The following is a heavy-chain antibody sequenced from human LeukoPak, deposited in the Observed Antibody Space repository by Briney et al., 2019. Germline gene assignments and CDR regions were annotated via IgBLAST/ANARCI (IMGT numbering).Heavy chain of an antibody. CDR1: GYTFTGYY. Sequence: SCKASGYTFTGYYMHWVRQAPGKGLEWVAFIRYDGSDKYYADSVRGRFTISRDNSKNTLYLQMNSLRAEDTAVYYCAKEGYYYDSSGPQPHDAFDIWGQGTMVTVSS. D-gene: IGHD3-22*01. CDR3: AKEGYYYDSSGPQPHDAFDI. V-gene: IGHV3-30*02. CDR2: IRYDGSDK. J-gene: IGHJ3*02.